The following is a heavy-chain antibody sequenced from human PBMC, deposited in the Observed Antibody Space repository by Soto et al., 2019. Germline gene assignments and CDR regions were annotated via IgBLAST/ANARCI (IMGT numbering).Heavy chain of an antibody. CDR1: GGSFSGYY. CDR3: ARGCSPYDFWSGYLPYGYYGMDV. D-gene: IGHD3-3*01. Sequence: PSETLSLTCAVYGGSFSGYYWSWIRQPPGKGLEWIGEINHSGSTNYNPSLKSRVTISVDTSKNQFSLELSSVTAADTAVYYCARGCSPYDFWSGYLPYGYYGMDVWGQGTTVTVSS. J-gene: IGHJ6*02. CDR2: INHSGST. V-gene: IGHV4-34*01.